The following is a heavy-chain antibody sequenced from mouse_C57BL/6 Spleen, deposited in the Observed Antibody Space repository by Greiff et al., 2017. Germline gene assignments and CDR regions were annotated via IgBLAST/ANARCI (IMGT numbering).Heavy chain of an antibody. D-gene: IGHD1-1*01. CDR1: GFTFTDYY. Sequence: EVQVVESGGGLVQPGGSLSLSCAASGFTFTDYYMSWVRQPPGKALEWLGFIRNKANGYTTDYSVSVKGRFTSYRDNSQRVLYIQMNALRAEDSATYYCERYYYGSRYFDDWGTGTTVTVSS. V-gene: IGHV7-3*01. J-gene: IGHJ1*03. CDR2: IRNKANGYTT. CDR3: ERYYYGSRYFDD.